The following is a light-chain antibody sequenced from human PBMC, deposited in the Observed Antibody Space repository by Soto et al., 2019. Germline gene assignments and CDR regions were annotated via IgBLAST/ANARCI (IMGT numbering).Light chain of an antibody. CDR2: GAS. V-gene: IGKV3-20*01. CDR3: QQYGGSMT. J-gene: IGKJ1*01. CDR1: QSVSSNY. Sequence: VLSQSPGSLSLNRSERGNIFCRASQSVSSNYLAWYQQKPGRAPRLLIYGASSRDTGIPDRFSGRGSGTDFTLTISRLEPEDFAVYYCQQYGGSMTFGQGAKV.